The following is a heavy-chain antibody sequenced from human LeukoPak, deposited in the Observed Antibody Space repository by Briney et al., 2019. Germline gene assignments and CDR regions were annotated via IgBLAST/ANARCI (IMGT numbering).Heavy chain of an antibody. D-gene: IGHD2-2*01. CDR1: GFTFSSYA. CDR3: ARADCSSTSCYRLNFDY. CDR2: ISSGSSIK. Sequence: GGSLRLSCAASGFTFSSYAMSWVRQAPGKGLEWVSYISSGSSIKYYADSVKGRFTISRDNAQNSLFLQMNSLRDEDTAVYHCARADCSSTSCYRLNFDYWGQGALVTVSS. J-gene: IGHJ4*02. V-gene: IGHV3-48*02.